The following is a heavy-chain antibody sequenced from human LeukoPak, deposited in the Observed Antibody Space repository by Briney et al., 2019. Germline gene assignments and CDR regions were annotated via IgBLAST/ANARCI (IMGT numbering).Heavy chain of an antibody. J-gene: IGHJ4*02. Sequence: GSSVKVSCTASGGTFSSYTISWVRQAPGQGLEWMGRIIPILGIANYAQKFQGRVTITADKSTSTAYMELSSLRSEDTAVYYCARGGYYYDSTGYYPFDYWGQGTLVTVSS. D-gene: IGHD3-22*01. V-gene: IGHV1-69*02. CDR3: ARGGYYYDSTGYYPFDY. CDR2: IIPILGIA. CDR1: GGTFSSYT.